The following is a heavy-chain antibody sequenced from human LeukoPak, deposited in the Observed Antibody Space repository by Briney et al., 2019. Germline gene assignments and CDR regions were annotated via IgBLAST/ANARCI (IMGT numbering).Heavy chain of an antibody. V-gene: IGHV1-18*01. CDR3: AKDPELFYYGFGTDY. CDR1: GYTFISYG. Sequence: ASVKVSCKASGYTFISYGITWVRQAPGQGLEWMGCINPDKGDTLYAQKLHDRVSMTRDTSVNTAYMELSSLTSDDTAVYYCAKDPELFYYGFGTDYWGQGTPVTVSS. D-gene: IGHD3-10*01. J-gene: IGHJ4*02. CDR2: INPDKGDT.